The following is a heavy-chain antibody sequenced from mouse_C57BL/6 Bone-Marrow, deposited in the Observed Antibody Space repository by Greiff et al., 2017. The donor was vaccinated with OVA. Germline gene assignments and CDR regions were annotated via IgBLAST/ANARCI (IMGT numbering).Heavy chain of an antibody. V-gene: IGHV1-61*01. J-gene: IGHJ2*01. CDR3: ARSGGYFDY. D-gene: IGHD3-1*01. Sequence: QVQLKQPGAELVRPGSSVKLSCKASGYTFTSYWMDWVKQRPGQGLEWIGNIYPSDSETHYNQKFKDKATLTVDKSSSTAYMQLSSLTSEDSAVYYCARSGGYFDYWGQGTTLTVSS. CDR2: IYPSDSET. CDR1: GYTFTSYW.